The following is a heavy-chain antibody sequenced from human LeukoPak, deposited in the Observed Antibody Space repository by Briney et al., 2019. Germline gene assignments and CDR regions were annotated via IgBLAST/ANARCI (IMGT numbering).Heavy chain of an antibody. V-gene: IGHV3-23*01. CDR2: ISCSGGST. CDR1: GLTFSSYA. D-gene: IGHD3-3*01. CDR3: AKDDDCWSGYYGLDAFDI. J-gene: IGHJ3*02. Sequence: LGGSLPLSCAACGLTFSSYAMSWVRQAPGKGLEWVSAISCSGGSTYFADSVRGGFIITRDNSKNTLYLQMNSLIAEDTAVYYCAKDDDCWSGYYGLDAFDIWGQGTMVTVSS.